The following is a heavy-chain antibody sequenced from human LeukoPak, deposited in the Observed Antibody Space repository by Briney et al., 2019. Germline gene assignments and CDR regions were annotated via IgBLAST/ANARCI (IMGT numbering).Heavy chain of an antibody. CDR3: ARYDRDQLLLFDY. Sequence: TGGSLRLPCAASGFTFSSYWMHWVRQAPGKGLVWVSRINSDGSSTSYADSVKGRFTISRDNAKNTLYLQMNSLRAEDTAVYYCARYDRDQLLLFDYWGQGTLVTVSS. V-gene: IGHV3-74*01. CDR2: INSDGSST. J-gene: IGHJ4*02. CDR1: GFTFSSYW. D-gene: IGHD2-2*01.